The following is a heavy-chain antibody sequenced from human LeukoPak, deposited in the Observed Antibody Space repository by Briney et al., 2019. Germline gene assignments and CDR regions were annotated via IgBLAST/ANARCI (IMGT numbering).Heavy chain of an antibody. CDR3: ARDAFSRISVFGVVSDAFDI. D-gene: IGHD3-3*01. CDR1: GFTFSSYW. CDR2: IKQDGGEK. J-gene: IGHJ3*02. Sequence: GGSLRLSCAASGFTFSSYWMSWVRQAPGKGPEWVANIKQDGGEKYYVDSVKGRFTISRDNAKSSLYLQMNSLRVEDTAVYYCARDAFSRISVFGVVSDAFDIWGQGTMVTVSS. V-gene: IGHV3-7*01.